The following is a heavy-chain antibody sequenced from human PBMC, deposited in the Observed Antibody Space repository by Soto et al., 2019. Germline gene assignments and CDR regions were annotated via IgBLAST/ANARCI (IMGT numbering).Heavy chain of an antibody. V-gene: IGHV1-8*01. CDR1: GYTFTSYD. Sequence: QVQLVQSGAEVRTPGASVKVSCKASGYTFTSYDINWVRQATGQGLEWMGWLNPNSGNTGYAQKFQGRVTMTWNTSITTAYMEVSSLRSDDTAVYYCARYNSAGSGDYWGQGVLVTVSS. CDR2: LNPNSGNT. CDR3: ARYNSAGSGDY. J-gene: IGHJ4*02. D-gene: IGHD3-10*01.